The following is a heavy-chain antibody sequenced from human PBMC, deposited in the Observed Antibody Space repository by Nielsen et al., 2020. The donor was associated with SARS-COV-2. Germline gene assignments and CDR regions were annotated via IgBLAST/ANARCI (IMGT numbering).Heavy chain of an antibody. CDR3: ARDFDYYDSSGYLDY. CDR2: ISYDGSNK. CDR1: GFTFSSYA. J-gene: IGHJ4*02. D-gene: IGHD3-22*01. Sequence: GESLKISCAASGFTFSSYAMHWVRQAPGKGLGWVAVISYDGSNKYYADSVKGRFTISRDNSKNTLYLQMNSLRAEDTAVYYCARDFDYYDSSGYLDYWGQGTLVTVSS. V-gene: IGHV3-30-3*01.